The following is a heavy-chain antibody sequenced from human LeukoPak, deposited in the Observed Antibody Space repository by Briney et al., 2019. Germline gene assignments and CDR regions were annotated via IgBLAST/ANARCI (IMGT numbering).Heavy chain of an antibody. V-gene: IGHV3-15*01. CDR2: IKSKADGATT. D-gene: IGHD2-2*01. CDR1: GFTFSNAW. Sequence: PGGSLRLSCAASGFTFSNAWMSWVRQAPGKGLEWVGRIKSKADGATTDYAAPVKGRFTISSDDSKNTLYLQMNSLKTEDTALYYCTTHSYRYCSSTSCRLVGFDYWGQGTLVTVSS. J-gene: IGHJ4*02. CDR3: TTHSYRYCSSTSCRLVGFDY.